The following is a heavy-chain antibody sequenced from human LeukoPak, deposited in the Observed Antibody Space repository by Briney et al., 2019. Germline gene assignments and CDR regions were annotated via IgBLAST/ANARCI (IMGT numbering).Heavy chain of an antibody. V-gene: IGHV3-7*01. Sequence: QPGRSLRLSCAASGFTFSSYWMSWVRQAPGKGLEWVANIKQDGSEKYYVDSVKGRFTISRDNAKNSLDLQMNSLRAEDTAVYYCATLYSSGWSHYDYGMDVWGQGTTVTVSS. J-gene: IGHJ6*02. D-gene: IGHD6-19*01. CDR3: ATLYSSGWSHYDYGMDV. CDR1: GFTFSSYW. CDR2: IKQDGSEK.